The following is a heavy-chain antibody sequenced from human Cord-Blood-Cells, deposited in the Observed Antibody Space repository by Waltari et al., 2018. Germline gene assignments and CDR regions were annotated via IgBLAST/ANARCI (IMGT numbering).Heavy chain of an antibody. CDR1: GGSISSGDYY. D-gene: IGHD3-10*01. CDR2: IYYSGST. CDR3: ARDQLGDGDAFEI. V-gene: IGHV4-30-4*08. Sequence: QVQLQESGPGLVKPSQTLSLTCTVSGGSISSGDYYWSWIRQPPGKGLEWIGYIYYSGSTDYNPSLKSRVTISVDTSKNQFSLKLSSVTAADTAVYYCARDQLGDGDAFEIWGQGTMVTVSS. J-gene: IGHJ3*02.